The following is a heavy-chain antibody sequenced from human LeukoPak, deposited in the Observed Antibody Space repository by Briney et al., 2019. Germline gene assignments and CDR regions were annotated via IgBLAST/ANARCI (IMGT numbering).Heavy chain of an antibody. Sequence: PGGSLRLSCAASGFSFSTYWMTWVRQAPGKGLEWVANINKDGSETYYGESVKGRFTVSRDNAKNSLYLELSSLRAEDTAMYYCARAGAPLLDYWGQGTLVTVSS. V-gene: IGHV3-7*01. J-gene: IGHJ4*02. CDR2: INKDGSET. CDR3: ARAGAPLLDY. CDR1: GFSFSTYW.